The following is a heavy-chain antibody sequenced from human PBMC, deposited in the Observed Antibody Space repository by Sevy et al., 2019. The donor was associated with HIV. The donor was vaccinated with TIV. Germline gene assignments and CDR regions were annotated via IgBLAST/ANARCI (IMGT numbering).Heavy chain of an antibody. CDR2: ISSSSSTI. J-gene: IGHJ4*02. Sequence: EGSLRLSCAASGFTFSSYSMNWVRQAPGKGLEWVSYISSSSSTIYYADSVKGRFTISRDNAKNSLYLQMNSLRDEDTAVYYCARDPRHYDFWSGYYTGGYYFDYWGQGTLVTVSS. D-gene: IGHD3-3*01. V-gene: IGHV3-48*02. CDR1: GFTFSSYS. CDR3: ARDPRHYDFWSGYYTGGYYFDY.